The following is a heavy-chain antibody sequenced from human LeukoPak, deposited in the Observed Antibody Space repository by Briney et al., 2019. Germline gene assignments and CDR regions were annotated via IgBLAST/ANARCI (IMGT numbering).Heavy chain of an antibody. Sequence: GASVKVSCKASGYTFTSYAMNWVRQAPGQGLEWMGWINTNTGNPTYAQGFTGRFVFSLDTSVSTAYLQISSLKAEYTAVYYCARRSVIYGSGSWFGYGGQGTLVTVSS. CDR3: ARRSVIYGSGSWFGY. V-gene: IGHV7-4-1*02. CDR1: GYTFTSYA. CDR2: INTNTGNP. J-gene: IGHJ4*02. D-gene: IGHD3-10*01.